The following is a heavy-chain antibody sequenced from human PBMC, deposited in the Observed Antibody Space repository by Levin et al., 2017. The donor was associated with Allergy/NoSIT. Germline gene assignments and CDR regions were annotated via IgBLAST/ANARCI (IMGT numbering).Heavy chain of an antibody. V-gene: IGHV4-59*01. D-gene: IGHD3-10*01. J-gene: IGHJ6*02. CDR3: ARETGYGGSGPYGMDV. Sequence: PGGSLRLSCTVSGGSISSYYWSWIRQPPGKGLEWIGYIYYSGSTNYNPSLKSRVTISVDTSKNQFSLKLSSVTAADTAVYYCARETGYGGSGPYGMDVWGQGTTVTVSS. CDR1: GGSISSYY. CDR2: IYYSGST.